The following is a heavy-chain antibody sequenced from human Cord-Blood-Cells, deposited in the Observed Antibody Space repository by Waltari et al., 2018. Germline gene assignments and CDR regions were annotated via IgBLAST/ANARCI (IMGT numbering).Heavy chain of an antibody. CDR3: ARGPEGAGDYYYYMDV. CDR2: IIPILGIA. D-gene: IGHD6-19*01. J-gene: IGHJ6*03. V-gene: IGHV1-69*09. Sequence: QVQLVQSGAEVKKPASSVKVSCKASGGTFSSDASSWVRRPLGQGLEWMGRIIPILGIANYAQKFQGRVTITADKSTSTAYMELSSLRSEDTAVYYCARGPEGAGDYYYYMDVWGKGTTVTVSS. CDR1: GGTFSSDA.